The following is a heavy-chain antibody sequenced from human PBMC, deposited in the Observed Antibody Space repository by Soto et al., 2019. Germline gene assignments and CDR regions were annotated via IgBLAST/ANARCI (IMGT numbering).Heavy chain of an antibody. CDR2: IYYSGST. D-gene: IGHD2-15*01. CDR3: ARHACSGGSCYTPIFDY. J-gene: IGHJ4*02. CDR1: GGSISSSSYY. Sequence: PSETLSLTCTVSGGSISSSSYYWGWIRQPPGKGLEWIGSIYYSGSTYYNPSLKSRVTISVDTSKNQFSLKLSSVTAADTAVYYCARHACSGGSCYTPIFDYWGQGTLVTVSS. V-gene: IGHV4-39*01.